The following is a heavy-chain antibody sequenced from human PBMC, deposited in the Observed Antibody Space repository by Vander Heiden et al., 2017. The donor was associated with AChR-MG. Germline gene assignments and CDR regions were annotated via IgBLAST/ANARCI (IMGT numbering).Heavy chain of an antibody. D-gene: IGHD2-21*02. V-gene: IGHV3-23*01. Sequence: EVQLLESGGGGVQPGGSLRLSCEASGFTFSTHAMIWVRQAPGTGLEAVSSISDRGDRPYYHTDSVKGRFTITRDNSKNMLYMQMNSLRAEDSAVYYCAKVLSVTEHYWYGMDVWGRGTAVTVSS. CDR2: ISDRGDRP. J-gene: IGHJ6*02. CDR1: GFTFSTHA. CDR3: AKVLSVTEHYWYGMDV.